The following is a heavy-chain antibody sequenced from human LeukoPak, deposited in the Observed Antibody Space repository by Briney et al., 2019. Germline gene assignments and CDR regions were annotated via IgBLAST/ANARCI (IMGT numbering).Heavy chain of an antibody. CDR1: GFTFSSYA. CDR2: ISYDGGNK. V-gene: IGHV3-30-3*01. CDR3: ARDRFGYCSGGTCYYPMYYFDF. D-gene: IGHD2-15*01. J-gene: IGHJ4*02. Sequence: GGSLRLSCAASGFTFSSYAMHWVRQAPGKGLEWVAVISYDGGNKYYADSVKGRFTISRDNSKNTLYLQMNSLRAEDTAVYYCARDRFGYCSGGTCYYPMYYFDFWGQGTLVTVSS.